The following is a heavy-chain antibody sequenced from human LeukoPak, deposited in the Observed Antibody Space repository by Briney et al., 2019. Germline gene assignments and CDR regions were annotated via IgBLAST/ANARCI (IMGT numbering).Heavy chain of an antibody. D-gene: IGHD3-22*01. J-gene: IGHJ4*02. CDR3: AKRDSSGYSTSFFDY. CDR2: IGGSGGSA. V-gene: IGHV3-23*01. CDR1: GFIFSNYA. Sequence: GGSLRLSCAASGFIFSNYAMGWVRQAPGKGLEWVSAIGGSGGSAFYTDSVKGRFTIPRDNSRNTLYLQMNSLRADDTAVYYCAKRDSSGYSTSFFDYWGQGTLVTVSS.